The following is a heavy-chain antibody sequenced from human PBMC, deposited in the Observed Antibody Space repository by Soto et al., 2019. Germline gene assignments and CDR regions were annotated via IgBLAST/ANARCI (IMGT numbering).Heavy chain of an antibody. CDR2: IIPIFGTA. D-gene: IGHD1-26*01. CDR1: GGTFSSYA. J-gene: IGHJ6*02. Sequence: QVQLVQSGAEVQKPGSSVKVSCKASGGTFSSYAISWVRQAPGQGLEWMGGIIPIFGTANYAQKFQGRVTITADECTSAAYMGLSSLRSEDTAVYYCARAAKPWEEYYYGMDVWGQGTTVTVSS. V-gene: IGHV1-69*01. CDR3: ARAAKPWEEYYYGMDV.